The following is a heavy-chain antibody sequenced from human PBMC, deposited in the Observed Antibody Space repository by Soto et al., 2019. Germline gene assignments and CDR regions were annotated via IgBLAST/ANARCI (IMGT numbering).Heavy chain of an antibody. J-gene: IGHJ6*02. V-gene: IGHV3-48*02. Sequence: GGSLRLSCAASGFTFSSYSMNWVRQAPGKGLEWVSYISSSSSTIYYAGSVKGRFTISRDNAKNSLYLQTNSLRDEDTAVYYCARVSYYDSSGSQTYYYYGMDVWGQGTTVTVSS. CDR3: ARVSYYDSSGSQTYYYYGMDV. CDR2: ISSSSSTI. D-gene: IGHD3-22*01. CDR1: GFTFSSYS.